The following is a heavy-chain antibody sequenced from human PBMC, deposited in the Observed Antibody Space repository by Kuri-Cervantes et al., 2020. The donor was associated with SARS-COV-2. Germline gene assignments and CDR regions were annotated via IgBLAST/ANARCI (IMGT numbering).Heavy chain of an antibody. Sequence: GSLRLSCAVYGGSFSGYYWSWIRQPPGKGLEWIGEINHSGSTNYNPSLKSRVTISVDTSKNQFSLKLSSVTAADTAVYYCARGTPALDIWGQGTMVTVSS. CDR1: GGSFSGYY. CDR2: INHSGST. V-gene: IGHV4-34*01. CDR3: ARGTPALDI. J-gene: IGHJ3*02.